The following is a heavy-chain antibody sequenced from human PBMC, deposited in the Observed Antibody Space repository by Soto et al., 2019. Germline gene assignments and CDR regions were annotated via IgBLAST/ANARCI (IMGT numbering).Heavy chain of an antibody. D-gene: IGHD1-26*01. V-gene: IGHV3-13*04. Sequence: VQLVESGGGLVQPGGSLRLSCAASGFTFSSYDMHWVRQATGKGLEWVSAIGTAGDTYYPGSVKGRFTISRENAKNSVYLQMNSLRAGDTAVYYWARGGGWGLPIGGYYYYGMDVWGQGTTVTVSS. CDR3: ARGGGWGLPIGGYYYYGMDV. CDR2: IGTAGDT. J-gene: IGHJ6*02. CDR1: GFTFSSYD.